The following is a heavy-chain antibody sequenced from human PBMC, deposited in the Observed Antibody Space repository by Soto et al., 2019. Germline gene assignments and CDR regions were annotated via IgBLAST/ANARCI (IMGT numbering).Heavy chain of an antibody. J-gene: IGHJ4*02. CDR1: GFTFSYYE. CDR3: ARAIFDN. V-gene: IGHV3-48*03. CDR2: ITSSGDRA. Sequence: EVQLVESGGGLAQPGGSLRLSCVASGFTFSYYEMNWVRQAPGKGLEWISYITSSGDRAQYADSVKGRFTISRDNTKNLLYLQMTSLSADDTGIYYCARAIFDNWCQGTLVTVYS.